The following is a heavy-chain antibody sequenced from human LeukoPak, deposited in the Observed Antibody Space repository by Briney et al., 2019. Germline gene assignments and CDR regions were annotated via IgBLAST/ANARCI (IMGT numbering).Heavy chain of an antibody. V-gene: IGHV3-9*01. D-gene: IGHD2/OR15-2a*01. CDR1: GFTFGDYA. CDR3: AKDIELGGGLLGAFDY. CDR2: IGWNSGSI. J-gene: IGHJ4*02. Sequence: PGRSLRLSCAASGFTFGDYAMHWVRQAPGKGLEWVSRIGWNSGSIAYADSVKGRFTISRDNAKNSLYLQMNSLRPVDTALYYCAKDIELGGGLLGAFDYWGQGTLVTVSS.